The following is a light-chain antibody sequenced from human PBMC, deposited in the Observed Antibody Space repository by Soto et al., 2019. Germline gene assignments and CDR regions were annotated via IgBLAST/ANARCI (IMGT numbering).Light chain of an antibody. CDR3: QSDDSSLSGVV. Sequence: QSVLTQPPSVSGAPGQRVTISCTGSSSNIGAGYDVHWCQQLPGTAPKLLIYGNSNRPSGVPDRFSGSKSGTSASLAITGLQAEDEADYYCQSDDSSLSGVVFGGGTKLTVL. CDR2: GNS. CDR1: SSNIGAGYD. J-gene: IGLJ2*01. V-gene: IGLV1-40*01.